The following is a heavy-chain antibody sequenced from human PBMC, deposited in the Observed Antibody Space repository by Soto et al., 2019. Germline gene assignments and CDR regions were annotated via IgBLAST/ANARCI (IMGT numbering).Heavy chain of an antibody. D-gene: IGHD3-22*01. CDR3: ARVIGMNYYDSSGQLDY. Sequence: SSVKVSCKASGGTFSSYSISWVRQAPGQGLEWMGGIIPIFGTANYAQKFQGRVTITADESTSTAYMELSSLRSEDTAVYCCARVIGMNYYDSSGQLDYWGQGTLVTVSS. CDR1: GGTFSSYS. J-gene: IGHJ4*02. CDR2: IIPIFGTA. V-gene: IGHV1-69*13.